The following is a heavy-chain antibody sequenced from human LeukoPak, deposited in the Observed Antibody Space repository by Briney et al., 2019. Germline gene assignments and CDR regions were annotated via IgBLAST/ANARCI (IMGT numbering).Heavy chain of an antibody. V-gene: IGHV3-30*02. D-gene: IGHD4-23*01. CDR3: AKDLGNSFDY. Sequence: PGGSLRLSCAASGFTFSGYGMHWVRQAPGKGLEWVTFIHYDGSDKYYADSVKGRFTISRDNSKNTLYLQMNSLRAEDTAVYYCAKDLGNSFDYWGQGTLDTVSS. CDR2: IHYDGSDK. CDR1: GFTFSGYG. J-gene: IGHJ4*02.